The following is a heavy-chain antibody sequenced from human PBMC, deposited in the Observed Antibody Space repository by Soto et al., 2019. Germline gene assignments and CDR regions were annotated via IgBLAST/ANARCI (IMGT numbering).Heavy chain of an antibody. CDR3: ARDRDIVVVVAANDAFDI. D-gene: IGHD2-15*01. V-gene: IGHV3-21*01. CDR2: ISSSSSYI. CDR1: GFTFSSYS. J-gene: IGHJ3*02. Sequence: GGSLRLSCAASGFTFSSYSMNWVRQAPGKGLEWVSSISSSSSYIYYADSVKGRFTISRDNAKNSLYLQMNSLRAEDTAVYYGARDRDIVVVVAANDAFDIWGQGTMVTVSS.